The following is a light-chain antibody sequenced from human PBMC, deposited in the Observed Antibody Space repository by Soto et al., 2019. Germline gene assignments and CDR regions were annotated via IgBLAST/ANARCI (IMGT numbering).Light chain of an antibody. CDR2: EVS. CDR3: SSYTSSSTVV. V-gene: IGLV2-14*01. CDR1: GSDVGGYDY. Sequence: QSVLTQPASVSGSPGQSITISCTVTGSDVGGYDYVSWYQQHPGKAPKLMIYEVSNRPSGVSNRFSGSKSGNTASLTISGLQAEDEADYYYSSYTSSSTVVFGGGTKVTVL. J-gene: IGLJ2*01.